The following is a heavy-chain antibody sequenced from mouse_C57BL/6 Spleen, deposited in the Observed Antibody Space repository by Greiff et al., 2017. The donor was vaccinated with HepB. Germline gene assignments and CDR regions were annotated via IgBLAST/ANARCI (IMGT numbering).Heavy chain of an antibody. Sequence: VQLQQSGPGLVQPSQSLSITCTVSGFSLTSYGVHWVRQSPGKGLEWLGVIWSGGSTDYNAAFISRLSISKDNSKSQVFFKMNSLQADDTAIYYWARKGAGTGGYWYFDVWGTGTTVTVSS. V-gene: IGHV2-2*01. CDR3: ARKGAGTGGYWYFDV. J-gene: IGHJ1*03. CDR2: IWSGGST. CDR1: GFSLTSYG. D-gene: IGHD4-1*01.